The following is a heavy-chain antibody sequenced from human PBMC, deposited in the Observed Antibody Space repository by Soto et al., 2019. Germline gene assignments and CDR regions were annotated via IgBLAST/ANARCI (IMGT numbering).Heavy chain of an antibody. D-gene: IGHD3-22*01. Sequence: SETLSLTCTFSGGSISSGDYYWSWIRQPPGKGLEWIGYIYYSGSTYYNPSLKSRVTISVDTSKNQFSLKLSSVTAADTAVYYCAREYPVYYYDSSGYYFDYWGQGTLVTVSS. J-gene: IGHJ4*02. CDR2: IYYSGST. CDR3: AREYPVYYYDSSGYYFDY. CDR1: GGSISSGDYY. V-gene: IGHV4-30-4*01.